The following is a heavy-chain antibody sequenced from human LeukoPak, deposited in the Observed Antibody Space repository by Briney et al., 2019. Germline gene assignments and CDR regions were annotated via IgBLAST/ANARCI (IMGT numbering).Heavy chain of an antibody. D-gene: IGHD6-13*01. CDR2: IRSKAYGGTT. CDR3: STDKYSSSWALDY. J-gene: IGHJ4*02. V-gene: IGHV3-49*03. CDR1: GFTFGDYA. Sequence: GGSLRLSCTASGFTFGDYAMSWFRQAPGKGLEWVGFIRSKAYGGTTEYAASVKGRFTISRDDSKNTVYLQMNSLKTEDTAVYYCSTDKYSSSWALDYWGQGTLVTVSS.